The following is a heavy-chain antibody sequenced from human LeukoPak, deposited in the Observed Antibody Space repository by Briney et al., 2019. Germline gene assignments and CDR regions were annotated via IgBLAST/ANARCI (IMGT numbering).Heavy chain of an antibody. CDR1: GGSFSGYY. CDR2: INHSGST. CDR3: ARGWYCSSTSCYKRSDAFDI. J-gene: IGHJ3*02. Sequence: SETLSLTCAVYGGSFSGYYWSWIRQPPAKGLEWIGEINHSGSTNYNPSLKSRVTISVDTSKNQFPLKPSSVTAADTAVYYCARGWYCSSTSCYKRSDAFDIWGQGTMVTVSS. V-gene: IGHV4-34*01. D-gene: IGHD2-2*02.